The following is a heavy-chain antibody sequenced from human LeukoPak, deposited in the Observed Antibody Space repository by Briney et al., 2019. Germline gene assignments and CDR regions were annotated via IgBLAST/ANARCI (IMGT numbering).Heavy chain of an antibody. D-gene: IGHD2-2*01. V-gene: IGHV3-9*01. J-gene: IGHJ3*02. Sequence: PPGGSLRLSCAASGFTFDDYAMHWVRQAPGKGLEWVSGISWNSGSIGYADSVKGRFTISRDNAKNSLYLQMNSLRAEDTALYYCARDALDIVVVPAANYDAFDIWGQGTMVTVSS. CDR2: ISWNSGSI. CDR1: GFTFDDYA. CDR3: ARDALDIVVVPAANYDAFDI.